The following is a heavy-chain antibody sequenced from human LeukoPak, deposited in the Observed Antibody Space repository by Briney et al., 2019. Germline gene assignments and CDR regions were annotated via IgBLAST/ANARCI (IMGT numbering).Heavy chain of an antibody. Sequence: PSETLSLTCTVSGGSISSSSYYWGWIRQPPGKGLEWIGSIYYSGSTYYNPSLKSRVTISVDTSKNQFSLKLSSVTAADTAVYYCARSYGMVAANLDYWGQGTLVTVSS. V-gene: IGHV4-39*01. J-gene: IGHJ4*02. CDR2: IYYSGST. CDR3: ARSYGMVAANLDY. CDR1: GGSISSSSYY. D-gene: IGHD2-15*01.